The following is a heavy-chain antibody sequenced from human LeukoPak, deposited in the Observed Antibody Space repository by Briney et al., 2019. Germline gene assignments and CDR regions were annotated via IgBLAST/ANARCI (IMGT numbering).Heavy chain of an antibody. Sequence: GPSVNVSCKASGYTFTGYYMHWVRQAPGQGLEWMGWINPNSGGTNYAQKFQGRVTMTRETSISTAYMEMSRLRTDETAVYYCAGDARGDNWFDPWWQGGMVTVFS. V-gene: IGHV1-2*02. CDR1: GYTFTGYY. J-gene: IGHJ5*02. CDR2: INPNSGGT. CDR3: AGDARGDNWFDP.